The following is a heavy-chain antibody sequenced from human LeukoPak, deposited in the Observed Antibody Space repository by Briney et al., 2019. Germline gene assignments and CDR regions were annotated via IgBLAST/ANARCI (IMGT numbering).Heavy chain of an antibody. J-gene: IGHJ4*02. Sequence: GGSLRLSCAASGFTFSSYGMHWVRQAPGKGLEWVAVISYDGGNKYYADSVKGRFTISRDNSKNTLYLQMNSLRAEDTAVYYCAKDRCVECGFIVGATDYWGQGTLVTVSS. CDR2: ISYDGGNK. CDR1: GFTFSSYG. V-gene: IGHV3-30*18. CDR3: AKDRCVECGFIVGATDY. D-gene: IGHD1-26*01.